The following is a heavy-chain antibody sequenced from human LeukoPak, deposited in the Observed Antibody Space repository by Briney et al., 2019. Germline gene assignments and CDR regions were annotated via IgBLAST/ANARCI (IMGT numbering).Heavy chain of an antibody. CDR2: IYYSGST. V-gene: IGHV4-30-4*08. CDR3: ARGDLYSSSWYN. CDR1: GGPISSGDNY. D-gene: IGHD6-13*01. Sequence: PSETLSLTCTVSGGPISSGDNYWSWIRQPPGKGLEWIGYIYYSGSTYYNPSLKSRVTISVDTSKNQFSLKLSSMSAADTAVYYCARGDLYSSSWYNWGQGTLVTVSS. J-gene: IGHJ4*02.